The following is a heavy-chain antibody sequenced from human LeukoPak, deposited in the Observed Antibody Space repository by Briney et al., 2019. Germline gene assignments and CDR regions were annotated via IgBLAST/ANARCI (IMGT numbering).Heavy chain of an antibody. CDR1: GYTFTGYY. J-gene: IGHJ4*02. CDR2: INPNSGGT. D-gene: IGHD4-23*01. Sequence: ASVKVSCKASGYTFTGYYMHWVRQAPGQGLEWMGWINPNSGGTNYAQKFQGRVTMTRDTSISTAYMELSRLRSDDTAVYYCARVSDNLDYGGYIDYWGQGTLVTVSS. V-gene: IGHV1-2*02. CDR3: ARVSDNLDYGGYIDY.